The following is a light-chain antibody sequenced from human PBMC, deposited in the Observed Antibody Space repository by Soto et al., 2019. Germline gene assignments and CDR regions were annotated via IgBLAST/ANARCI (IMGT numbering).Light chain of an antibody. J-gene: IGKJ1*01. CDR3: QQYGSSPGT. Sequence: EIVLTQSPGTLSLSPGERATLSCRASQSVSSSYLAWYQQKPGQAPSLLIYGASSRATGIPDRFSGSGSGTDFTLTISRLEPEDFAVYYCQQYGSSPGTVGQGTKVEIK. CDR1: QSVSSSY. V-gene: IGKV3-20*01. CDR2: GAS.